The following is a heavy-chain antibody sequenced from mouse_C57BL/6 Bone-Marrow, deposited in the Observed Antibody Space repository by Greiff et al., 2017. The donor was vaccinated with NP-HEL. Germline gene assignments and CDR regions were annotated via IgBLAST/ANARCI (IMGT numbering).Heavy chain of an antibody. CDR3: ASLYYYGYWYFDV. J-gene: IGHJ1*03. CDR2: INPNYGTT. D-gene: IGHD1-1*01. Sequence: VQLQQSGPELVKPGASVKISCKASGYSFTDYNMNWVKQSNGKSLEWIGVINPNYGTTSFNQKFKGKATLTVDQSSSTAYMQLNSLTSEDSAVYYCASLYYYGYWYFDVWGTGTTVTVSS. CDR1: GYSFTDYN. V-gene: IGHV1-39*01.